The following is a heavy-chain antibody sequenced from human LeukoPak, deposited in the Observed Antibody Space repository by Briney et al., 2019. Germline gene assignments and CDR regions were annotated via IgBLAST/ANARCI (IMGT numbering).Heavy chain of an antibody. J-gene: IGHJ4*02. D-gene: IGHD1-1*01. Sequence: PSETLSLTCTVSGVSISSSSYYWGWISQAPGKGLEWIRTITHSGDTYYNPSLNSRVIMSADRSKNQFSLKLNSVSATDTAVYYCARLWSAAIDYGVQGTLVIVSS. V-gene: IGHV4-39*01. CDR3: ARLWSAAIDY. CDR1: GVSISSSSYY. CDR2: ITHSGDT.